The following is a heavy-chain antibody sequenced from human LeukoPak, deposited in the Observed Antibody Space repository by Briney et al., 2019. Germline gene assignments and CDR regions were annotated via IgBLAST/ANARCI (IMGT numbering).Heavy chain of an antibody. D-gene: IGHD3-10*01. CDR1: GFTFDDYA. V-gene: IGHV3-9*01. J-gene: IGHJ6*03. Sequence: GGSLRLSCAASGFTFDDYAMHWVRQAPGKGLEWVAGISWNRGIKDYADSVRGRFTISRDNAKNSLYLQMNSLRAEDTALYYCVKGGDYYYYYMDVWGKGTTVTISS. CDR3: VKGGDYYYYYMDV. CDR2: ISWNRGIK.